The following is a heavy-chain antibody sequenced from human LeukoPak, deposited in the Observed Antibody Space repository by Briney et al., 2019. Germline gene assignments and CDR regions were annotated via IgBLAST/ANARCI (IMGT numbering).Heavy chain of an antibody. Sequence: PSETLSLTCTVSGGSISSGNNYWIWIRHHPGKGLEWIGYIHHSGSTHYNPSLRSRLTVSVDTSKNQFSLKLSSVTAADTAVYYCARGGLNSWFYFDYWGQGTLVTVSS. CDR3: ARGGLNSWFYFDY. CDR1: GGSISSGNNY. J-gene: IGHJ4*02. V-gene: IGHV4-31*03. CDR2: IHHSGST. D-gene: IGHD6-13*01.